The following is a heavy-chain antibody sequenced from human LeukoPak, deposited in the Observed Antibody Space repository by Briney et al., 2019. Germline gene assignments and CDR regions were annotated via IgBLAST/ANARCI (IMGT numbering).Heavy chain of an antibody. J-gene: IGHJ4*02. V-gene: IGHV3-7*05. CDR2: IKQDGSDK. CDR3: AKARGLWLDSYLDY. D-gene: IGHD6-19*01. CDR1: GFTFSTYW. Sequence: PGGSLRLSCVASGFTFSTYWMTWVRQAPGKGLEWVANIKQDGSDKYYVDSVKGRFTISRDNANNSLYLQMNTLRAEDTAIYYCAKARGLWLDSYLDYWGQGTLVTVSS.